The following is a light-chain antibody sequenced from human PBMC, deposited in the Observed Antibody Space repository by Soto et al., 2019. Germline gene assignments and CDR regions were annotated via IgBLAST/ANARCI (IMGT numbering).Light chain of an antibody. Sequence: DIQMTQSPSTLSASVGDRVTITCRASQRLSNWLALYQQKPGKAPNLLIYDASSLASGVPSRFSGSRSGAEFTLTISSLQPDDFATYYCQQYDSYWSFGQGTK. CDR3: QQYDSYWS. CDR2: DAS. CDR1: QRLSNW. V-gene: IGKV1-5*01. J-gene: IGKJ1*01.